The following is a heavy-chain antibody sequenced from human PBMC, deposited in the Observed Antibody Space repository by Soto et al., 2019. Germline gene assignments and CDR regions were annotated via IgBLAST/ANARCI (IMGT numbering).Heavy chain of an antibody. J-gene: IGHJ4*02. CDR3: AKDLVQTSSWPAD. V-gene: IGHV3-30*18. Sequence: HVQLVESGGGVVQPGRSLRLSCAVSGFNFDSYGMHWVRQAPGKGLEWVAVISYDGSHKASADSVKGRFAISRDNSKNTLFLQLNSLRVEDTAVYYCAKDLVQTSSWPADWGKGTLVTVSS. CDR2: ISYDGSHK. D-gene: IGHD6-19*01. CDR1: GFNFDSYG.